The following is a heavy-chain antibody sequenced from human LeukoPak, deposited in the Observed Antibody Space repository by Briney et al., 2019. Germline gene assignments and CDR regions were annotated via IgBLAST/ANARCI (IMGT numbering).Heavy chain of an antibody. D-gene: IGHD3/OR15-3a*01. J-gene: IGHJ4*02. V-gene: IGHV4-39*01. CDR1: GGSISSSSYY. CDR3: ARQTGSGLFILP. CDR2: IYYSGST. Sequence: PSETLSLTCTVSGGSISSSSYYWGWIRQPPGKGLEWIGSIYYSGSTYYNPSLRSRVTISVDTSKNQFSLKLSSVTAADTAVYYCARQTGSGLFILPGGQGTLVTVSS.